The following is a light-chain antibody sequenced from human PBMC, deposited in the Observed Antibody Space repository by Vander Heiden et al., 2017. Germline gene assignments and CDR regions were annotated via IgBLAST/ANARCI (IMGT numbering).Light chain of an antibody. Sequence: QSVLTHPPSVSAATGQQVHISCSGSSSNIGNNYVSWCQQLPRTAPKLLMYYNNKRPSWIPDRVSCSKSGTSATLGTTGLQTGDEADDYCGTWDSSLSALVFGGGTKLTVL. J-gene: IGLJ2*01. CDR3: GTWDSSLSALV. CDR1: SSNIGNNY. CDR2: YNN. V-gene: IGLV1-51*01.